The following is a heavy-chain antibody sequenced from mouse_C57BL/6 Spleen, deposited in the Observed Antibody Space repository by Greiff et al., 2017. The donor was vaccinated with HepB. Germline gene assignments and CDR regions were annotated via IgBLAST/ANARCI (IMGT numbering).Heavy chain of an antibody. CDR2: IYPRSGNT. V-gene: IGHV1-81*01. CDR3: ARSIIYYYGSREYFDV. J-gene: IGHJ1*03. Sequence: QVQLKESGAELARPGASVKLSCKASGYTFTSYGISWVKQRTGQGLEWIGEIYPRSGNTYYNEKFKGKATLTADKSSSTAYMELRSLTSEDSAVYFCARSIIYYYGSREYFDVWGTGTTVTVSS. CDR1: GYTFTSYG. D-gene: IGHD1-1*01.